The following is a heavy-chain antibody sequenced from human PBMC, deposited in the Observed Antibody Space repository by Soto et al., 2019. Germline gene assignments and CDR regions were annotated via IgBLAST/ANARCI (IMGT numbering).Heavy chain of an antibody. D-gene: IGHD3-10*01. J-gene: IGHJ4*02. CDR1: GYTFTSYG. Sequence: ASVKVSCKASGYTFTSYGINWVRQATGQELEWMGWMNPNSGNTGYAQKFQGRVTMTRNTSISTAYMELSSLRSEDTAVYYCARGGIQRSLLWFGESSYFDYWGQGTLVTVSS. V-gene: IGHV1-8*01. CDR2: MNPNSGNT. CDR3: ARGGIQRSLLWFGESSYFDY.